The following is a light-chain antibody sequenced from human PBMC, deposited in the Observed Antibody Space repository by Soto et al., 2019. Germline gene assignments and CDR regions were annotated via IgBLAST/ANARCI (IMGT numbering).Light chain of an antibody. J-gene: IGLJ1*01. CDR2: EVT. CDR1: SSDVGGHNY. CDR3: NSYVAGSNV. Sequence: QSALAQPRSVSGSPGQSVTISCTGTSSDVGGHNYVSWYQQHPGKAPKLIIYEVTNRPSGVPDRFSGSKSGSTASLTVSGLQTEDEADYYCNSYVAGSNVFGTGTKVTVL. V-gene: IGLV2-11*01.